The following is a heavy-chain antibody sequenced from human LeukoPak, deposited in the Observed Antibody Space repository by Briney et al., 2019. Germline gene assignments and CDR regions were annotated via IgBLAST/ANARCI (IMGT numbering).Heavy chain of an antibody. V-gene: IGHV3-23*01. CDR2: ISGSGGST. Sequence: PGGSLRLSCAASGFTFSSYAMSWVRQAPGKGLEWVSAISGSGGSTYYADSVKGQFTISRDNYKNTLYLQMNSLRAEDTAVYYCAKDLGGLVPAAISGNYWGQGTLVTVSS. CDR1: GFTFSSYA. CDR3: AKDLGGLVPAAISGNY. J-gene: IGHJ4*02. D-gene: IGHD2-2*02.